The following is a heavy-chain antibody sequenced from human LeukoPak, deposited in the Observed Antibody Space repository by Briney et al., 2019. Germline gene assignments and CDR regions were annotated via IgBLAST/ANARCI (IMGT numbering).Heavy chain of an antibody. CDR2: IYYSGST. Sequence: SETLSLTCTVSGGSNSSSSYYWGWIRQPPGKGLEWIGSIYYSGSTYYNPSLKSRVTISVGTSKNQFSLKLSSVTAADTAVYYCARHSSGYSIDYWGQGTLVTVSS. CDR1: GGSNSSSSYY. D-gene: IGHD3-22*01. V-gene: IGHV4-39*01. CDR3: ARHSSGYSIDY. J-gene: IGHJ4*02.